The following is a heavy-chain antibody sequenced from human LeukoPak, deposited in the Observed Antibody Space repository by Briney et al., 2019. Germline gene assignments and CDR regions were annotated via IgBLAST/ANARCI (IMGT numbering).Heavy chain of an antibody. J-gene: IGHJ4*02. CDR3: AKFAGQYHLLDY. Sequence: GGSLRLSCAASGFTFSNYEMSWVRQAPGKGLEWVSYISTSGSNIYYADSVKGRFTISRDNAKNSLYLQMNSLRAEDTAVYYCAKFAGQYHLLDYWGQGTLVTVSS. CDR2: ISTSGSNI. D-gene: IGHD2-2*01. CDR1: GFTFSNYE. V-gene: IGHV3-48*03.